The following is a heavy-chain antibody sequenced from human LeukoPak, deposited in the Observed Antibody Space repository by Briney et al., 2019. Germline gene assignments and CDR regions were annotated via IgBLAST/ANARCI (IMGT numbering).Heavy chain of an antibody. J-gene: IGHJ5*02. Sequence: PSETLSLTCTVSGGSISSYYWSWIRQPPGKGLEWIGDIYTSGSTNYNPSLKSRVTISVGTSKNQFSLQLSSVTAADTAVYYCARTYYDFWSGYCSFDPWGQGTLVTVSS. CDR2: IYTSGST. V-gene: IGHV4-4*09. CDR1: GGSISSYY. CDR3: ARTYYDFWSGYCSFDP. D-gene: IGHD3-3*01.